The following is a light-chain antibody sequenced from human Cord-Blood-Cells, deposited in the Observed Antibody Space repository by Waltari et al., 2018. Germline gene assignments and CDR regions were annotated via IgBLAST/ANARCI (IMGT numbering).Light chain of an antibody. J-gene: IGLJ2*01. CDR1: SSDVGGYNY. CDR3: SSYTSSSTLVV. CDR2: DVS. V-gene: IGLV2-14*01. Sequence: QSALTQPASVSGSPGQSITISCTAPSSDVGGYNYVPWYQQHPGKAPKLMIYDVSNRPSGVSNRFSGSKSGNTASLTISGLQAEDEADYYCSSYTSSSTLVVFGGGTKLTVL.